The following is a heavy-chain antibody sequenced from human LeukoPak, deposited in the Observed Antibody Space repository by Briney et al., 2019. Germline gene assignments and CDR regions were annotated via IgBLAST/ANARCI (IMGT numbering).Heavy chain of an antibody. D-gene: IGHD3-10*01. J-gene: IGHJ6*04. CDR3: ATDRGYYGSGSRLNSYGMDV. Sequence: ASVKVSCKVSGYTLTELSMHWVRQAPGKGLEWMGGFDPEAGETIYAQKFQGRVTMTEDTSTDTAYMELSSLRSEDTAVYYCATDRGYYGSGSRLNSYGMDVWGKGTTVTVSS. CDR2: FDPEAGET. CDR1: GYTLTELS. V-gene: IGHV1-24*01.